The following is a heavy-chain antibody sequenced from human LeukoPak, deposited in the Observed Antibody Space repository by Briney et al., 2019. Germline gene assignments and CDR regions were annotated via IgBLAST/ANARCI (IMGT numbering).Heavy chain of an antibody. J-gene: IGHJ6*03. CDR1: GYTFT. CDR3: ARAPGSGWYSYYYYMDV. Sequence: ASVKVSCKASGYTFTISWVRQATGQGLEWMGWMDPNSGNTGYAQKFQGRVTMTRNTSISTAYMELSSLRSEDTAVYYCARAPGSGWYSYYYYMDVWGKGTTVTISS. D-gene: IGHD6-19*01. CDR2: MDPNSGNT. V-gene: IGHV1-8*01.